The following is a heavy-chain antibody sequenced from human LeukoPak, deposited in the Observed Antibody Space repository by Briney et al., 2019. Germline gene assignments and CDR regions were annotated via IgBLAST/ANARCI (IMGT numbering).Heavy chain of an antibody. V-gene: IGHV3-73*01. J-gene: IGHJ4*02. CDR1: GVTFSGSA. D-gene: IGHD4-17*01. CDR2: IGSKANSYAT. Sequence: GGSLRLSCAASGVTFSGSAMHWVRQASGKGLEWVGRIGSKANSYATAYAASVKGRFTISRDDSKNTAYLQMNSLKTEDTAVYSCTNYGDYFRSQGQYRDYWGQGTLVTVSS. CDR3: TNYGDYFRSQGQYRDY.